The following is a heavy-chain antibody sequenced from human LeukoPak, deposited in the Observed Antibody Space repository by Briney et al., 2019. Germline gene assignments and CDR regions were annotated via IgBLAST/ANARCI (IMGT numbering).Heavy chain of an antibody. D-gene: IGHD4-11*01. CDR1: GGSISSSSYY. CDR3: ARLGTDYSNYGGWFDP. CDR2: IYYSGST. V-gene: IGHV4-39*01. Sequence: SETLSLTCTVSGGSISSSSYYWGWIRQPPGKGLEWIGGIYYSGSTCYNPSLKSRVTISVDTSKNQFSLKLSSVTAADTAVYYCARLGTDYSNYGGWFDPWGQGTLVTVSS. J-gene: IGHJ5*02.